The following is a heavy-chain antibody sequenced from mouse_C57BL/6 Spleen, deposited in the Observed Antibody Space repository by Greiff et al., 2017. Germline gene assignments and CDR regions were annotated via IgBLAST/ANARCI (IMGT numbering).Heavy chain of an antibody. J-gene: IGHJ2*01. Sequence: DVKLVESEGGLVQPGSSMKLSCTASGFTFSDYYMAWVRQVPEKGLEWVANINYDGSSTYYLDSLKSRFIISRDNAKNILYLQMSSLKSEDTATYYFSREGNYYGFDYWGQGTTLTVSS. CDR3: SREGNYYGFDY. CDR2: INYDGSST. V-gene: IGHV5-16*01. CDR1: GFTFSDYY. D-gene: IGHD1-1*01.